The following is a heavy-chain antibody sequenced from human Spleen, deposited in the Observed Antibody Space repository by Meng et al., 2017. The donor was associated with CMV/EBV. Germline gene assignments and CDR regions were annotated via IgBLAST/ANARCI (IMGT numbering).Heavy chain of an antibody. J-gene: IGHJ3*02. CDR2: ISESRDST. CDR1: GFTLSTYT. V-gene: IGHV3-23*01. Sequence: GESLKISCAASGFTLSTYTMTWVRQAPGKGLEWVSAISESRDSTYYADSVKGRFTISRDNSKNTLYLQMKSLRAEDTAVYYCAKVPQLPDAFDMWGQGTMVTV. CDR3: AKVPQLPDAFDM. D-gene: IGHD1-1*01.